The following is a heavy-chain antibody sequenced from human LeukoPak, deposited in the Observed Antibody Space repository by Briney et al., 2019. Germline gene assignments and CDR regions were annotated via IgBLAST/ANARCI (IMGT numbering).Heavy chain of an antibody. D-gene: IGHD6-13*01. V-gene: IGHV4-59*08. Sequence: SETQSLTCTVSGGSISSYYWSWIRQPPGKGLEWIGYIYYSGSTNYNPSLKSRVTISVDTSKNQFSLKLSSVTAADTAVYYCARHVHSSSWFDYWGQGTLVTVSS. CDR1: GGSISSYY. CDR2: IYYSGST. CDR3: ARHVHSSSWFDY. J-gene: IGHJ4*02.